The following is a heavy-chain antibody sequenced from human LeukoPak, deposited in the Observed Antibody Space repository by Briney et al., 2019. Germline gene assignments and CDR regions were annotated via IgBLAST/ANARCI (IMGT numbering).Heavy chain of an antibody. CDR1: GGSFSGYY. CDR2: INHSGSP. V-gene: IGHV4-34*01. D-gene: IGHD3-16*01. J-gene: IGHJ6*02. Sequence: SETLSLTCAVYGGSFSGYYWSWIRQPPGKGLEWIGEINHSGSPNYNPSLKSRVTISVDTSKNQFSLKLSSVTDADTAVYYCARVGETGAYYYYGMDVWGQGTTVTVSS. CDR3: ARVGETGAYYYYGMDV.